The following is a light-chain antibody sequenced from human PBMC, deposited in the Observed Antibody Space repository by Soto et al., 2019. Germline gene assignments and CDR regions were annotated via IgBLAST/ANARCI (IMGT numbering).Light chain of an antibody. CDR3: QQYNNWPRT. J-gene: IGKJ1*01. CDR2: GAS. CDR1: QSVSSN. Sequence: EVRLSQSPVTLSLSPGERATLSGRASQSVSSNLAWYQQKPGQAPRLLIYGASTRATGIPARFSGSGSGTEFTLTISSLQSEDFAVYYCQQYNNWPRTFGQGTKVDI. V-gene: IGKV3-15*01.